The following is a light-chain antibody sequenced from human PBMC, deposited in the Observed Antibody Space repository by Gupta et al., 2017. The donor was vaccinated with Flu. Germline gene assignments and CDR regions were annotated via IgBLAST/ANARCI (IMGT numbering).Light chain of an antibody. CDR1: RRVSSL. CDR2: KAS. Sequence: SIPAAAVGDTITSTCWASRRVSSLLAWYQQRPGTAPKLLMYKASTLEDGVPSRFSGSGSGREYTLTISNRQPDDFATYYCQQYVEFSNLTFGGGTKVQVK. CDR3: QQYVEFSNLT. V-gene: IGKV1-5*03. J-gene: IGKJ4*01.